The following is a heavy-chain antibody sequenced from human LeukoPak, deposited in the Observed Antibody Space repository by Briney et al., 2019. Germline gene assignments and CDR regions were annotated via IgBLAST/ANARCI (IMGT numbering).Heavy chain of an antibody. D-gene: IGHD3-9*01. CDR3: ARSNYDILTGYYGANDY. CDR2: IYYSGST. CDR1: GGSTSSSSYY. Sequence: SETLSLTCTVSGGSTSSSSYYWGWIRQPPGKGLEWIGSIYYSGSTYYNPSLKSRVTISVDTSKNQFSLKLSSVTAADTAVYYCARSNYDILTGYYGANDYWGQGTLVTVSS. J-gene: IGHJ4*02. V-gene: IGHV4-39*01.